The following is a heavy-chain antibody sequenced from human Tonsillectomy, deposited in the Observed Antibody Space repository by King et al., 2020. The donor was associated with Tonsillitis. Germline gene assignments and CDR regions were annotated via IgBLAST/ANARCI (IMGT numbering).Heavy chain of an antibody. CDR1: GGSIRSGDHY. Sequence: QLQESGPGAVKPSETLSLTCTVSGGSIRSGDHYWAWVRQTPGKGLEWIGYMYQSGTIFYNPSLKSRMTISGGTSENRFSLKLSSVTAADTAVYFCARYVSGSFDYWGQGALVTVSS. CDR2: MYQSGTI. D-gene: IGHD1-26*01. CDR3: ARYVSGSFDY. V-gene: IGHV4-39*01. J-gene: IGHJ4*02.